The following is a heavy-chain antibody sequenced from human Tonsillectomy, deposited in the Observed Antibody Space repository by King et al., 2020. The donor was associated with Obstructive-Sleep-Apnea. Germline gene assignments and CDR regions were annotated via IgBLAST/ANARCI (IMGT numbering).Heavy chain of an antibody. J-gene: IGHJ5*02. CDR1: GGSISSGVYY. CDR3: ARVQCSSTSCYVVWFDP. CDR2: IYYSGST. V-gene: IGHV4-31*03. D-gene: IGHD2-2*01. Sequence: QLQESGPGLVKPSQTLSLTCTVSGGSISSGVYYWSWIRQHPGKGLEWIGYIYYSGSTYYNPSLKSRVTISVDTSKNQFSLKLSSVTAADTAVYYCARVQCSSTSCYVVWFDPWGQGTLVTVSS.